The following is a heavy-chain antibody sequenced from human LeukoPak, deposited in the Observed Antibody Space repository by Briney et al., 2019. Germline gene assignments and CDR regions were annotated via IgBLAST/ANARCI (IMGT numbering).Heavy chain of an antibody. D-gene: IGHD1-14*01. CDR2: INPSGGST. V-gene: IGHV1-46*01. CDR3: ARDRKLRYGMDV. CDR1: GYTFTSYY. Sequence: ASVKVSCKASGYTFTSYYMHWVRQAPGQGLEWMGIINPSGGSTSYAQKFQGRVTMTRDTSTSTVYMELSSLRSEDTAVYHCARDRKLRYGMDVWGQGTTVTVSS. J-gene: IGHJ6*02.